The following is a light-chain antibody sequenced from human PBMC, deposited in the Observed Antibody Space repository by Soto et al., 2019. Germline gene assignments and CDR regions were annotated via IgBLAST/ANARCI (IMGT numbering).Light chain of an antibody. CDR3: QQSYSTPYT. Sequence: DIQMTQSPSSLSASVGDRVTITCRASQSIGSYLNWFQQTPGKAPKLLIYAASSLQSGVPSRFSGSGSGTDFTLTISSLQPEDFATYYCQQSYSTPYTFGQGTKVEIK. CDR1: QSIGSY. J-gene: IGKJ2*01. CDR2: AAS. V-gene: IGKV1-39*01.